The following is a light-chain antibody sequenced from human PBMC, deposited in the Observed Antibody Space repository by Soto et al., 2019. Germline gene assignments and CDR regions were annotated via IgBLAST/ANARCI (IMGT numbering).Light chain of an antibody. CDR3: MQGIQSPLT. J-gene: IGKJ4*01. CDR2: LGS. CDR1: QSVLYSSNNKNY. Sequence: DIVLTQSPDSLAVSLGERATINCRSSQSVLYSSNNKNYLAWYLQKPGQSPQLLIYLGSKRASGVPDRFSGSGSGTDFTLKISRVEAEDVGVYYCMQGIQSPLTFGGGTKGDIK. V-gene: IGKV2-28*01.